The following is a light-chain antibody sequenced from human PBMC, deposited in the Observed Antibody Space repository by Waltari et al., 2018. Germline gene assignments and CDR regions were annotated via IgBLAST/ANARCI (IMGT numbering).Light chain of an antibody. CDR2: DVS. CDR1: SSDIGSYNY. Sequence: QAALTQPPSVSGSPGQSVTISCTGTSSDIGSYNYVSWYKHHPGKAPKLMIYDVSKRPSGVSDRFSGSKSCNTASLTISGLQPEDEADYYCSSYAGSNTLLFGGGTRLTVL. CDR3: SSYAGSNTLL. V-gene: IGLV2-11*01. J-gene: IGLJ2*01.